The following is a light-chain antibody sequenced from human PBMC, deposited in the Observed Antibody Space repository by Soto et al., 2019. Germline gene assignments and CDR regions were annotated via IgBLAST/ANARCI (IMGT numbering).Light chain of an antibody. CDR3: GTWDSSLSVVI. J-gene: IGLJ2*01. V-gene: IGLV1-51*01. Sequence: QSVLTQPPSVSAAPGQTVTISCSGSSSNIGNNFVSWYQQLPGTAPRLLIYDNNNRPSGIPDRFSGSQSGTSATLAITGLQTGDEADYFRGTWDSSLSVVIFGGGTKLTVL. CDR1: SSNIGNNF. CDR2: DNN.